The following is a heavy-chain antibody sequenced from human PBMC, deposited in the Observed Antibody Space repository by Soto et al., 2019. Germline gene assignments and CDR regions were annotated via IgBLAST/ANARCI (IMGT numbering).Heavy chain of an antibody. D-gene: IGHD6-6*01. Sequence: QVQLVESGGGVVQPGRSLRLSCAASGFTFSSYGMHWVRQAPGKGLEWVAVIWYDGSNKHYADSVKGRFTISRDNSKNTLFLQMNGLSAEDTALYYCARAGSSTVGYFDYWGQGTLVTVSS. CDR2: IWYDGSNK. CDR1: GFTFSSYG. CDR3: ARAGSSTVGYFDY. V-gene: IGHV3-33*01. J-gene: IGHJ4*02.